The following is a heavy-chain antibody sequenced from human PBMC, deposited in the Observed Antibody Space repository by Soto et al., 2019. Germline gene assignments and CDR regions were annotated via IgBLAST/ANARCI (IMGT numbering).Heavy chain of an antibody. CDR2: ISFYNGHT. CDR3: ASATSIAVAGKET. V-gene: IGHV1-18*01. J-gene: IGHJ4*02. D-gene: IGHD6-19*01. Sequence: QVQLVQSGGEVKKPGASVKVSCEASGDTVTKYGISWVRQAPGQGLEWLGWISFYNGHTNYALKFQDRITFTTDTSTSTASMELRSLTSDDTAVYYCASATSIAVAGKETWGQGTVVTVSS. CDR1: GDTVTKYG.